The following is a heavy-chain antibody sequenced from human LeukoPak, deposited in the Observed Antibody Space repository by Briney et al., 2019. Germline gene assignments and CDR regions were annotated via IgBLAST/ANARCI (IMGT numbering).Heavy chain of an antibody. CDR1: GFTFSNYW. Sequence: PGGSLRLSCAASGFTFSNYWMSWVRQAPGKGLEWVANIKQDGSEKYYVDSVKGRFTISRDNAKNSLYLQMNSLRAEDTAVYYCASLGLYYDSSGLDYWGQGTLVTVSS. CDR2: IKQDGSEK. CDR3: ASLGLYYDSSGLDY. V-gene: IGHV3-7*01. D-gene: IGHD3-22*01. J-gene: IGHJ4*02.